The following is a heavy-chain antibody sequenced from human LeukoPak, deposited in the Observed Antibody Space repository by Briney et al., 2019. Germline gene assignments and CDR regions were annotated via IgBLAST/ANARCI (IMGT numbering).Heavy chain of an antibody. CDR1: GGSVSSGSYY. D-gene: IGHD3-22*01. Sequence: KASETLSXTCTVSGGSVSSGSYYWSWIRQPPGKGLEWIAYIYYTGSTNYNPSLKSRVTMSVDKSKNQFSLKMSSVTAADTAVYYCARGYYDSSGYFHFDYWGQGTLVTVSS. J-gene: IGHJ4*02. CDR3: ARGYYDSSGYFHFDY. CDR2: IYYTGST. V-gene: IGHV4-61*01.